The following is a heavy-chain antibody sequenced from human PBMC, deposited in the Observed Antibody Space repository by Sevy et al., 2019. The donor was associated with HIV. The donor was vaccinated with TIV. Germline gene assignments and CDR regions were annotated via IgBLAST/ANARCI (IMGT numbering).Heavy chain of an antibody. CDR2: IYYSGST. Sequence: SETLSLTCTVSGGSISSYYWSWIRQPPGKGLEWIGYIYYSGSTNYNPSLKSRVTISVDTSKNQFSLKLSSVTAADTAVYYCARVRKGYCSGGCCFEFDYGGQGTLVTVSS. D-gene: IGHD2-15*01. J-gene: IGHJ4*02. CDR3: ARVRKGYCSGGCCFEFDY. V-gene: IGHV4-59*13. CDR1: GGSISSYY.